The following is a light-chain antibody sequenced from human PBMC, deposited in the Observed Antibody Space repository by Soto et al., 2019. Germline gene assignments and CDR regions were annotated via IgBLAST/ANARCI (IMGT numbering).Light chain of an antibody. CDR1: SSDVGSYNL. CDR2: EDS. V-gene: IGLV2-23*01. J-gene: IGLJ3*02. Sequence: QSALTQPASVSGSPGQSITISCTGTSSDVGSYNLVSWYQQHPGKAPKVLIYEDSKRPSGVSDHFPASKSGNTASLTISGLQADDEADYYCCSYAGSSTLLFGGGTKVTVL. CDR3: CSYAGSSTLL.